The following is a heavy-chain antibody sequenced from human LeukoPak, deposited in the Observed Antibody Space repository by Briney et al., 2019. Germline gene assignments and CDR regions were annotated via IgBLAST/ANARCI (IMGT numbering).Heavy chain of an antibody. D-gene: IGHD6-19*01. CDR1: GFTFSSYS. CDR2: ITGSGDYT. J-gene: IGHJ4*02. Sequence: GGSLRLSCAASGFTFSSYSMNWVRQAPGKGLEWVSAITGSGDYTDYADSVKGRFTISRDNSKSTLFLQMNSLRVEDTAVYYCAKRSRDSSGWFDYWGQGTLVTVSS. V-gene: IGHV3-23*01. CDR3: AKRSRDSSGWFDY.